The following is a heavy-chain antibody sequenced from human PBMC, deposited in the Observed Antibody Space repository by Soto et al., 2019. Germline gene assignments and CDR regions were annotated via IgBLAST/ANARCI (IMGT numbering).Heavy chain of an antibody. CDR2: SYYRSKWHN. Sequence: QVQLQQSGPGLVKPSQTLSLTCAISGDSVSSNSTAWNWIRQSPSRGLEWLGRSYYRSKWHNDYEVSVKSRITCNPDSYTYQFSLQLNSVTPEDKAGYYFAIGWEAYSSSLDYWGQGTLVTVSS. J-gene: IGHJ4*02. CDR3: AIGWEAYSSSLDY. CDR1: GDSVSSNSTA. D-gene: IGHD6-13*01. V-gene: IGHV6-1*01.